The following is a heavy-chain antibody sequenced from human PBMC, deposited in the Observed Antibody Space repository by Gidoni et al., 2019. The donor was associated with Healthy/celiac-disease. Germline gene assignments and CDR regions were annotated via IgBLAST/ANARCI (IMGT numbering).Heavy chain of an antibody. CDR3: ARGGLYYDILTGYYNSYYYGMDV. J-gene: IGHJ6*02. Sequence: EVQLVESGGGLVQPGGSLGLSCAASGFTFSSYCMRWVSQAPGKGLEGVANIKQDGSEKYYVDAVKGRFTISRDNAKNSLYLQMNSLRAEDTAVYYCARGGLYYDILTGYYNSYYYGMDVWGQGTTVTVSS. V-gene: IGHV3-7*04. CDR2: IKQDGSEK. D-gene: IGHD3-9*01. CDR1: GFTFSSYC.